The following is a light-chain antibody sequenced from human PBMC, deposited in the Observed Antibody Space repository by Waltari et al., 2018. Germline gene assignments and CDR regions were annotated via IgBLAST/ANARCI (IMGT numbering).Light chain of an antibody. CDR2: TNS. V-gene: IGLV1-47*01. CDR1: SSKIGSNY. CDR3: AAWDDRLTVVV. J-gene: IGLJ2*01. Sequence: QSVLTQPPSASAPPGQRVTIPCSGSSSKIGSNYVYWYQQLPGTAPKLLIYTNSERPSGVPDRFSGSKSGTSASLAISGLRSEDEGDYFCAAWDDRLTVVVFGGGTKLTVL.